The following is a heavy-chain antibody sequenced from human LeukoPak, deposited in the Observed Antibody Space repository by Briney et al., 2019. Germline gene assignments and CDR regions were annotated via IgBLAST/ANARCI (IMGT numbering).Heavy chain of an antibody. V-gene: IGHV3-49*03. CDR2: IRSKAYGGTT. Sequence: GGSLRLSCTASGFTFGDYAMSWFRQAPGKGLEWVGFIRSKAYGGTTEYAASVKGRFTISRDDSKSIAYLQMNSLKTEDTAVYYCTRRLYSNYYDSSGYYDHWGQGTLVTVSS. J-gene: IGHJ5*02. CDR1: GFTFGDYA. D-gene: IGHD3-22*01. CDR3: TRRLYSNYYDSSGYYDH.